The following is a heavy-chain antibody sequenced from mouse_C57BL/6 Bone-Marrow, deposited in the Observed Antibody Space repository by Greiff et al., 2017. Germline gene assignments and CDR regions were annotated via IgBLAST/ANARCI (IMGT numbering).Heavy chain of an antibody. CDR3: TFITTVVAYDLWYFDV. CDR2: IDPENGDT. Sequence: QLQQSGAELVRPGASVKLSCTASGFNIKDDYMHWVKQRPEQGLEWIGWIDPENGDTEYASKFQGKATITADTSSNTAYLQLSSLTSEDTAVYYWTFITTVVAYDLWYFDVWGTGTTVTVSS. J-gene: IGHJ1*03. CDR1: GFNIKDDY. D-gene: IGHD1-1*01. V-gene: IGHV14-4*01.